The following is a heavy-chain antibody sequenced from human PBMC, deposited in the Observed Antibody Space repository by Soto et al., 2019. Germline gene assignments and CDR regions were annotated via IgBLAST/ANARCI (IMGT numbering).Heavy chain of an antibody. D-gene: IGHD3-16*01. V-gene: IGHV4-34*01. CDR2: INHSGST. Sequence: SATLSLPCAVYGGSFSGYYWSWIRQPPGKGLEWIGEINHSGSTNYNPSLKSRVTISVDTSKNQFSLKLSSVTAADTAVYYCARGGGTDYYYGMDVWGQGTTVTVSS. CDR3: ARGGGTDYYYGMDV. CDR1: GGSFSGYY. J-gene: IGHJ6*02.